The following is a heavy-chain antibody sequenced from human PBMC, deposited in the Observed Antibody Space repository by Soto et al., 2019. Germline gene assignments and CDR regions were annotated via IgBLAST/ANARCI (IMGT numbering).Heavy chain of an antibody. Sequence: ASVKVSCKASGYTFTSYGISWVRQAPGQGLEWMGWINPNSGGTNYAQKFQGWVTMTRDTSISTAYMELSRLRSDDTAVYYCARDSYSSSWYTHYGMDVWGQGTTVTVSS. V-gene: IGHV1-2*04. CDR3: ARDSYSSSWYTHYGMDV. J-gene: IGHJ6*02. CDR1: GYTFTSYG. CDR2: INPNSGGT. D-gene: IGHD6-13*01.